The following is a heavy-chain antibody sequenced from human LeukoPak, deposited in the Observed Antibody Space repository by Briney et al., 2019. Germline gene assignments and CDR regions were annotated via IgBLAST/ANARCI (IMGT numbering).Heavy chain of an antibody. V-gene: IGHV4-34*01. CDR3: ASLYYDFWSGNFDY. D-gene: IGHD3-3*01. Sequence: SETLSLTCAVYGGSFSGYYWSWIRQPPGKGLEWIGETSHSGSTNYNPSLESRVTISVDTSKKQFSLKLSSVTAADTAVYYCASLYYDFWSGNFDYWGQGTLVTVSS. J-gene: IGHJ4*02. CDR2: TSHSGST. CDR1: GGSFSGYY.